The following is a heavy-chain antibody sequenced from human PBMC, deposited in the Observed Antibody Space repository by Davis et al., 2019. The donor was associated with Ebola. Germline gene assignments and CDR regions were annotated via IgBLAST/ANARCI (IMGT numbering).Heavy chain of an antibody. D-gene: IGHD1-26*01. CDR3: ARRLLISSRGGMDV. CDR2: SSTSAEHI. CDR1: GFNFNIYS. V-gene: IGHV3-48*02. Sequence: PGGSLRLSCVASGFNFNIYSLNWVRQAPGKEPEWVAHSSTSAEHISYAESVKGRFTVSRDDAQRSLFLKMSSLRDEDTALYYCARRLLISSRGGMDVWGQGTTVTVSS. J-gene: IGHJ6*02.